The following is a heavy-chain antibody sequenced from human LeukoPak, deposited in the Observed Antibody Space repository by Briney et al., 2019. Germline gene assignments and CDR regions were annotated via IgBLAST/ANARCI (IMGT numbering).Heavy chain of an antibody. CDR2: MNPNSGNT. Sequence: GASVKVSCKVSGYTLTELSMHWVRQATGQGLEWMGWMNPNSGNTGYAQKFQGRVTMTRNTSISTAYMELSSLRSEDTAVYYCARVSNLDSYYYYYGMDVWGQGTTVTVSS. V-gene: IGHV1-8*01. CDR1: GYTLTELS. CDR3: ARVSNLDSYYYYYGMDV. D-gene: IGHD1-14*01. J-gene: IGHJ6*02.